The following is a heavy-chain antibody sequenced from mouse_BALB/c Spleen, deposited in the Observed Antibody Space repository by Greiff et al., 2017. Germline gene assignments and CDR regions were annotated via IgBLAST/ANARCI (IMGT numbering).Heavy chain of an antibody. CDR3: ARAYYRYDFDY. CDR2: ISNGGGST. V-gene: IGHV5-12-2*01. J-gene: IGHJ2*01. D-gene: IGHD2-14*01. Sequence: DVKLVESGGGLVQPGGSLKLSCAASGFTFSSYTMSWVRQTPEKRLEWVAYISNGGGSTYYPDTVKGRFTISRDNAKNTLYLQMSSLKSEDTAMYYCARAYYRYDFDYWGQGTTLTVSS. CDR1: GFTFSSYT.